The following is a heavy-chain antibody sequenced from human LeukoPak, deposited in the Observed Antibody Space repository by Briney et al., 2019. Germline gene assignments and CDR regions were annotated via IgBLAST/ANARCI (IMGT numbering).Heavy chain of an antibody. V-gene: IGHV3-15*01. CDR3: TTVHCYGSGSYLDY. CDR2: IKSKTDGGTT. D-gene: IGHD3-10*01. J-gene: IGHJ4*02. Sequence: GGSLRLSCAASGFTLSNAWMSWVRQAPGKGLEWVGRIKSKTDGGTTDYAAPVKGRFTISRDDSKNTLYLQMNSLKTEDTAVYYCTTVHCYGSGSYLDYWGQGTLVTVSS. CDR1: GFTLSNAW.